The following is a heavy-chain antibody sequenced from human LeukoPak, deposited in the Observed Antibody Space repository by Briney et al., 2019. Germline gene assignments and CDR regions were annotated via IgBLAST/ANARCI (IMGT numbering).Heavy chain of an antibody. CDR2: IIPIFGTA. CDR1: GGTFISYA. J-gene: IGHJ4*02. Sequence: ASVKVSCKASGGTFISYAISWVRQAPGQGLEWMGGIIPIFGTANYAQKFQGRVTITADESTSTAYMELSSLRSEDTAVYYCASGDFWSGLSFDYWGQGTLVTVSS. CDR3: ASGDFWSGLSFDY. V-gene: IGHV1-69*13. D-gene: IGHD3-3*01.